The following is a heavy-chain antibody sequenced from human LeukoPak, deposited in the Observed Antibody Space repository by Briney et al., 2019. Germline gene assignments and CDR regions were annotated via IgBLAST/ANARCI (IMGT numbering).Heavy chain of an antibody. D-gene: IGHD3-22*01. CDR3: ARGVHYYTASDI. Sequence: GGSLRLSCAASGFTVSSHFMNWVRQAPGKGLEWVSVFYSGGNTYYADSVKGRFTISRDNSENTLYLQMNSLSADDTAVYYCARGVHYYTASDIWGQGTMVAVSS. V-gene: IGHV3-53*05. J-gene: IGHJ3*02. CDR2: FYSGGNT. CDR1: GFTVSSHF.